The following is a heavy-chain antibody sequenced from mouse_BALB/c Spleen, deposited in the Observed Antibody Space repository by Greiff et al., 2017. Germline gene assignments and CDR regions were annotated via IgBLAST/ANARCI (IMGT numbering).Heavy chain of an antibody. Sequence: DVKLVESGGGLVKPGGSLKLSCAASGFTFSSYAMSWVRQTPEKRLEWVASISSGGSTYYPDTVKGRFTISRDNAKNTLYLQMSSLKSEDTALYYCARHEGYDGGFAYWGQGTLVTVSA. D-gene: IGHD2-2*01. V-gene: IGHV5-6-5*01. CDR3: ARHEGYDGGFAY. CDR1: GFTFSSYA. CDR2: ISSGGST. J-gene: IGHJ3*01.